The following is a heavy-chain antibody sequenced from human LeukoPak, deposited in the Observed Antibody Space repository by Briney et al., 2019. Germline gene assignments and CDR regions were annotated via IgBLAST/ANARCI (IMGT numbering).Heavy chain of an antibody. CDR3: ARSQNYYGSGDY. CDR1: SDSFSNGNYY. D-gene: IGHD3-10*01. J-gene: IGHJ4*02. Sequence: SETLSLTCTVSSDSFSNGNYYWSWLRQPPGKGLEWIGYIYYTGNTYYNPSLEGRVTISVDTSRNHFSVKLSSVTAADTAVYYCARSQNYYGSGDYWSQGTLVTVSS. CDR2: IYYTGNT. V-gene: IGHV4-61*03.